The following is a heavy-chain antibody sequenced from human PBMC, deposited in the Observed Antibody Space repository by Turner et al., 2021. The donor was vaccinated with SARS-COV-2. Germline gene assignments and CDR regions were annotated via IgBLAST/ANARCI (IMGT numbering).Heavy chain of an antibody. J-gene: IGHJ6*02. CDR1: GFTFRNYG. CDR2: RSYDGSNK. V-gene: IGHV3-30*18. D-gene: IGHD3-10*01. Sequence: QVQLVESGGGVVQPGRSLRLSCAASGFTFRNYGMHWVRQAPGKGLEWVALRSYDGSNKYYADSVKGRFTISRDNSKNTLYLQMNSLRAEDTAVYYCAKSNRGSYYYGMDVWGQGTTVTVSS. CDR3: AKSNRGSYYYGMDV.